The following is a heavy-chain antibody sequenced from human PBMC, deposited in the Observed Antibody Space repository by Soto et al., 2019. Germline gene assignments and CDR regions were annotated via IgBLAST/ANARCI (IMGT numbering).Heavy chain of an antibody. CDR1: GYTFTNYG. J-gene: IGHJ4*02. Sequence: QVLLVQSGAEVKKPGASVKVSCNTSGYTFTNYGLNWVRQAPGQGLEWMGRISPHNGNTNYAQKFHNRVTMTTDTSTSTAYMGLRSLTSDDTAMYFCVREGTTSTFDMWGQGTLVTVSS. CDR3: VREGTTSTFDM. CDR2: ISPHNGNT. V-gene: IGHV1-18*01. D-gene: IGHD1-7*01.